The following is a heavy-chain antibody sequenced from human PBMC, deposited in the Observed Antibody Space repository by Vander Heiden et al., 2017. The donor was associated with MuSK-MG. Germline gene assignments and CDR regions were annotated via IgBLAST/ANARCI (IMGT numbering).Heavy chain of an antibody. CDR3: ARLQAGY. J-gene: IGHJ4*02. CDR2: IEQEGSEK. CDR1: GFTFSTYW. V-gene: IGHV3-7*03. Sequence: EVQLVESGGGLVQPGGSLRLSCLVSGFTFSTYWMNWVRRAPGKGLEWVANIEQEGSEKNYVDSVKGQFTISRDNAKNSLYLQMSSLRAEDTAVYYCARLQAGYWGQGTLVTVSS.